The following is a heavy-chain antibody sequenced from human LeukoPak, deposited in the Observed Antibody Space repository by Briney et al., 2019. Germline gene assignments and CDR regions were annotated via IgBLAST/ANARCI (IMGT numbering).Heavy chain of an antibody. D-gene: IGHD2-15*01. CDR1: GFTVSSNY. V-gene: IGHV3-53*01. CDR2: IYSGGST. J-gene: IGHJ4*02. CDR3: AKYGLGYCSGGSCYFDY. Sequence: GGSLRLSCAASGFTVSSNYMSWVRQAPGKGLEWVSVIYSGGSTYYADSVKGRFTISRDNSKNTLYLQMNSLRAEDTAVYYCAKYGLGYCSGGSCYFDYWGQGTLVTVSS.